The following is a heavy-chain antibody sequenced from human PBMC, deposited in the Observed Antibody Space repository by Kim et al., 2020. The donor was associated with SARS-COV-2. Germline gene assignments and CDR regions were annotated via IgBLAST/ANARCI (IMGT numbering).Heavy chain of an antibody. CDR2: ISSSSSYI. D-gene: IGHD3-3*01. CDR1: GFTFSSYS. J-gene: IGHJ5*02. CDR3: ARDSPYDFWSAIPFDP. V-gene: IGHV3-21*01. Sequence: GGSLRLSCAASGFTFSSYSMNWVRQAPGKGLEWVSSISSSSSYIYYADSVKGRFTISRDNAKNSLYLQMNSLRAEDTAVYYCARDSPYDFWSAIPFDPWGQGTLVTVSS.